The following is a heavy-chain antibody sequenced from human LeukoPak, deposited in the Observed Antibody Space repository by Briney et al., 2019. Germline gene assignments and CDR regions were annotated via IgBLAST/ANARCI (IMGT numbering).Heavy chain of an antibody. J-gene: IGHJ5*02. D-gene: IGHD6-19*01. V-gene: IGHV3-30-3*02. CDR1: GFAFSSYA. CDR2: ISYDGSNK. Sequence: GGSLRLSCAASGFAFSSYAMHWVRQAPGKGLEWVAVISYDGSNKYYADSVKGRFTISRDNSKNTLYLQMNSLRAEDTAVYYCAKKSREYSSGWYQTRGWFDPWGQGTLVTVSS. CDR3: AKKSREYSSGWYQTRGWFDP.